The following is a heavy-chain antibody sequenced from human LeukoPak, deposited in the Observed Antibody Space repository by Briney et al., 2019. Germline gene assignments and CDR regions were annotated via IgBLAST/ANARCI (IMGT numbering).Heavy chain of an antibody. CDR2: INPSGGST. D-gene: IGHD4-17*01. CDR3: ARAGTVTSRQYCYYGMDV. Sequence: ASVKVSCKASGYTFTSYYMHWVRQAPGQGLEWMGIINPSGGSTSYAQKFQGRVTMTRDTSTSTVYMELSSLRSEDTAVYYCARAGTVTSRQYCYYGMDVWGQGTTVTVSS. CDR1: GYTFTSYY. J-gene: IGHJ6*02. V-gene: IGHV1-46*01.